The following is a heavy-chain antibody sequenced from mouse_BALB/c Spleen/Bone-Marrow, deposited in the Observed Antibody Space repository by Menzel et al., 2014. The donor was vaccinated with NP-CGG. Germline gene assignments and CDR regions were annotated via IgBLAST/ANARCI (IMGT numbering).Heavy chain of an antibody. CDR2: INPDSSTI. D-gene: IGHD2-13*01. CDR3: ARVTFPYFDY. Sequence: EMQRVESGGGLVQPGGSLKLSCAASRFDFSRYWMSWVRQAPGKGLEWIGEINPDSSTINYPPSLKDKFIISRDNAKNTLYLQMSKVRSEDTALYYCARVTFPYFDYWGQGTTLTVSS. J-gene: IGHJ2*01. CDR1: RFDFSRYW. V-gene: IGHV4-1*02.